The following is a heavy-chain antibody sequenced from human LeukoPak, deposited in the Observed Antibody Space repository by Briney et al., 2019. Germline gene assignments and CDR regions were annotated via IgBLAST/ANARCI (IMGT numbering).Heavy chain of an antibody. D-gene: IGHD3-16*02. CDR3: ARGGSYDYVWGSDPYNWFDP. Sequence: SQTLSLTCAISGDSVSSNSAAWNWIRQSPSRGLEWLGRTYYRSKWYNDYAVSVRSRITINPDTSKNQFSLQLNSVTPEDTAVYYCARGGSYDYVWGSDPYNWFDPWGQGTLVTVSS. CDR1: GDSVSSNSAA. V-gene: IGHV6-1*01. J-gene: IGHJ5*02. CDR2: TYYRSKWYN.